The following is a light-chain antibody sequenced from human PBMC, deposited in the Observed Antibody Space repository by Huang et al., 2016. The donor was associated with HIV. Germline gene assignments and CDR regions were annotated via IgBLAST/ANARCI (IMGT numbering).Light chain of an antibody. V-gene: IGKV4-1*01. CDR2: WAS. J-gene: IGKJ5*01. CDR1: QSLLYSLNNKNY. Sequence: DIVMTQSPDSLSVSPGERATIDCKSSQSLLYSLNNKNYLAWFQQKPGRLPKLLLYWASTRESGIPERFSGSGSGTDFTLTINNLQPEDVATYYCQQYYQNPQTFGQGT. CDR3: QQYYQNPQT.